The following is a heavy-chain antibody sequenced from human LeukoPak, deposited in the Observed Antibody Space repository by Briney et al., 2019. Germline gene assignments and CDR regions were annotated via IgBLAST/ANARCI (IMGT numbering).Heavy chain of an antibody. J-gene: IGHJ6*02. CDR3: ARLSGPSGGPVSFFGLDV. Sequence: ETLSLTCSVSGGSMTNYYWSWIRQPPGKGLEWIGHIYYRGDTKYNPSLKSRVTISLDTPKQQFSLRLTSVSAADTAAYYCARLSGPSGGPVSFFGLDVWGQGTTVAVSS. V-gene: IGHV4-59*08. CDR1: GGSMTNYY. CDR2: IYYRGDT. D-gene: IGHD6-19*01.